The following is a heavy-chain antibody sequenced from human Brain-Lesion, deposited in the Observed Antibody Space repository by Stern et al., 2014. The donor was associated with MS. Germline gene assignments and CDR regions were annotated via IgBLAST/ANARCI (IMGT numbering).Heavy chain of an antibody. CDR2: IYYSGNP. CDR1: GGSVSSTSYA. J-gene: IGHJ5*02. CDR3: AGEEDIRYCSGGSCTGNWFDP. D-gene: IGHD2-15*01. Sequence: QLVQSGPGLVKPSETLSLTCTVAGGSVSSTSYAWAWIRQPPGKGLEWIGTIYYSGNPYYSPSLKSRLTISLDTSKNQFSLQLGLVTAADTAVYYCAGEEDIRYCSGGSCTGNWFDPWGQGTLVTVSS. V-gene: IGHV4-39*01.